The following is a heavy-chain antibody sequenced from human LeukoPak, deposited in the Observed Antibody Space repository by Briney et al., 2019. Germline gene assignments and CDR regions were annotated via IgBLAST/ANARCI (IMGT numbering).Heavy chain of an antibody. CDR3: AKGVLRSSWDGGNAFDI. J-gene: IGHJ3*02. D-gene: IGHD5-24*01. Sequence: PGGSLRLSCAASGFTFDDYAMHWVRQAPGKGLEWVSGISWNSGSIGYADSVKGRFTISRDNAKNSLYLQMNSLRAEDTALYYCAKGVLRSSWDGGNAFDIWGQGTMVTXSS. V-gene: IGHV3-9*01. CDR2: ISWNSGSI. CDR1: GFTFDDYA.